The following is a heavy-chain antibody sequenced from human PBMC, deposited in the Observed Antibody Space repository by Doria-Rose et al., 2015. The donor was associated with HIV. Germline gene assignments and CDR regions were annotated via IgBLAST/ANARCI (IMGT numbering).Heavy chain of an antibody. J-gene: IGHJ4*02. V-gene: IGHV3-11*01. CDR1: GLTFSDYY. CDR2: ISSSGSYI. D-gene: IGHD1-26*01. CDR3: ACGVGATGDY. Sequence: VQLLESGGGLVKPGGSLSLSCAASGLTFSDYYMSWICQPPGNGLECVSYISSSGSYIYYADSAKGRFTISRHRAKNSLYLEMNSLRAEDTAVYYCACGVGATGDYWGQGTLVTVSS.